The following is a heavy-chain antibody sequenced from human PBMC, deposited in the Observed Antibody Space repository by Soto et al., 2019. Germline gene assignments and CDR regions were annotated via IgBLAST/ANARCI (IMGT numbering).Heavy chain of an antibody. CDR1: GYSFTSYW. D-gene: IGHD3-3*01. V-gene: IGHV5-51*01. J-gene: IGHJ4*02. CDR2: IYPGDSDT. Sequence: GESLKISCKGSGYSFTSYWIGWVRQMPGKGLEWMGIIYPGDSDTRYSPSFQGQVTISADKSISTAYLQWSGLKASDTAMYYCARRDYDFWSGYYYFDYWGQGTLVTVSS. CDR3: ARRDYDFWSGYYYFDY.